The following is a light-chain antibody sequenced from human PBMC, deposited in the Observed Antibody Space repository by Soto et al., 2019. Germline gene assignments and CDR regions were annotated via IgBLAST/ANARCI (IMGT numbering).Light chain of an antibody. J-gene: IGKJ5*01. CDR2: WAS. CDR3: QQYYTTPLT. Sequence: DIVMTQSPDSLAVSLGERATINCKSSQSVLYSSHNKNYLAWYQQKPGQPPKLLIYWASTRESGVPDRFSGSGSETDFTLTISSLQAEDVAVYYCQQYYTTPLTFGQGTRLEIK. CDR1: QSVLYSSHNKNY. V-gene: IGKV4-1*01.